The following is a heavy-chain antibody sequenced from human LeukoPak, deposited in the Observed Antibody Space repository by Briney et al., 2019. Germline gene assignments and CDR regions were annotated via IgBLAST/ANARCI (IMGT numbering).Heavy chain of an antibody. CDR2: ISHDGSNK. CDR3: AKVLVAVTGYYYYGMDV. CDR1: GFTFSSYA. J-gene: IGHJ6*02. Sequence: GGSLRLSCAASGFTFSSYAMHWVRQAPGKGLEWVAIISHDGSNKYYADSVKGRFTISRDNSKNTLYLQMNSLRAEDTAVYSCAKVLVAVTGYYYYGMDVWGQGTTVTVSS. V-gene: IGHV3-30*18. D-gene: IGHD2-15*01.